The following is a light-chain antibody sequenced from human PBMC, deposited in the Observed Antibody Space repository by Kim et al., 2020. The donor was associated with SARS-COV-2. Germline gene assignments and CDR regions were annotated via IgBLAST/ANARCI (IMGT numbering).Light chain of an antibody. CDR2: AVS. CDR3: IQHAQYPLT. J-gene: IGKJ4*01. V-gene: IGKV1-17*03. CDR1: QGINDD. Sequence: ASVGDRVTITCRASQGINDDLAWFQQKPGEATKRLIDAVSNLQSGVPTRFSGSGSGTEFILTISSLQPEDFATYYCIQHAQYPLTFGGGTKVDIK.